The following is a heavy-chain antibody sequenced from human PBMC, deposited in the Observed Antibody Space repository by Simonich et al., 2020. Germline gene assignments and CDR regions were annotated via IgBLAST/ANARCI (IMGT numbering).Heavy chain of an antibody. CDR1: GGSISSYY. V-gene: IGHV4-59*08. Sequence: QVQLQESGPGLVKPSETLSLTCTVSGGSISSYYWSWIRQPPGKGLEWIGYIYYSGSTNSNPSLKSRVTISVDTSKNQFSLKLSSVTAADTAVYYCARHDRWLQFYFDYWGQGTLVTVSS. D-gene: IGHD5-12*01. CDR2: IYYSGST. CDR3: ARHDRWLQFYFDY. J-gene: IGHJ4*02.